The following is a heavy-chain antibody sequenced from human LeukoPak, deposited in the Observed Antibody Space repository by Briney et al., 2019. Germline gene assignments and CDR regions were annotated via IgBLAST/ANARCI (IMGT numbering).Heavy chain of an antibody. CDR1: GYTFTGYY. CDR2: INPNSGGT. Sequence: ASVKVSCKASGYTFTGYYMHWVRQAPGQGLEWMGWINPNSGGTNYAQKFQGRVTMTRDTSISTAYMELSRLRSDDTAVYYCARVLGSRDSSSWFTLQTPSLDYWGQGTLVTVSS. V-gene: IGHV1-2*02. D-gene: IGHD6-13*01. J-gene: IGHJ4*02. CDR3: ARVLGSRDSSSWFTLQTPSLDY.